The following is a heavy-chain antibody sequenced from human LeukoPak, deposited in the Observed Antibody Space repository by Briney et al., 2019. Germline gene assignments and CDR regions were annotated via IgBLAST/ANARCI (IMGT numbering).Heavy chain of an antibody. CDR3: AKNSRVVVVTPNDY. V-gene: IGHV3-33*06. Sequence: GRSLRLSCAASGFTFSSYGMHWVRQAPGKGLEWVAVIWYDGSNKYYADSVKGRFTISRDNSKNTLYLQMNSLRAEDTAVYYCAKNSRVVVVTPNDYWGQGTLVTVSS. CDR2: IWYDGSNK. J-gene: IGHJ4*02. D-gene: IGHD2-2*01. CDR1: GFTFSSYG.